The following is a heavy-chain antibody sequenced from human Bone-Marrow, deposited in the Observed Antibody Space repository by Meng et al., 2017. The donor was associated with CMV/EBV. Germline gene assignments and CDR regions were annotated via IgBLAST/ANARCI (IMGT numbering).Heavy chain of an antibody. V-gene: IGHV3-7*01. D-gene: IGHD3-10*01. CDR1: GFTFSSYW. J-gene: IGHJ4*02. Sequence: GESLKISCAASGFTFSSYWMSWVRQAPGKGLEWVANIKQDGSEKYYVDSVKGRFTISRGNAKNSLYLQMNSLRAEDTAVYYCARVPFMVRGTFDYWGQGTLVTVSS. CDR2: IKQDGSEK. CDR3: ARVPFMVRGTFDY.